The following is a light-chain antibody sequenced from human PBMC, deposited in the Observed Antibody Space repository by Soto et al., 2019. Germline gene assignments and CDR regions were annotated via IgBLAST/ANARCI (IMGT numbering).Light chain of an antibody. Sequence: EIVLTQSPGTLSLSPGERVTLSCMASQSVSSSYLAWYQQKPGQAPRLLIYGASGRATGIPDRFSGSGSRTDFTLTISRLEPEDFAVYYCQQYGSSPPVTFGQGTRLEIK. CDR3: QQYGSSPPVT. CDR2: GAS. V-gene: IGKV3-20*01. CDR1: QSVSSSY. J-gene: IGKJ5*01.